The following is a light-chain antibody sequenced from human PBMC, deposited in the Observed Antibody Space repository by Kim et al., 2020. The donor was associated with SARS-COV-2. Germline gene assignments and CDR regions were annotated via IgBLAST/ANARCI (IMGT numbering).Light chain of an antibody. Sequence: QSALTQPRSVSGSPGQSVTISCTGTSSDVGGYDYVSWYQHHPDKAPKLLIYDVTKRPSGVPDRFSGSKSGDTASLTISDLKAVDESDYHCYSYPRVCGTGTKVTVL. CDR2: DVT. CDR1: SSDVGGYDY. J-gene: IGLJ1*01. CDR3: YSYPRV. V-gene: IGLV2-11*01.